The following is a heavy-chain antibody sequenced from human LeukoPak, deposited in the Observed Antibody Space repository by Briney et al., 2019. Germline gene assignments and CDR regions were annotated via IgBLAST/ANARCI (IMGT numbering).Heavy chain of an antibody. CDR2: INVDNGNT. CDR3: ARVICTGYYAHMDV. V-gene: IGHV1-18*04. D-gene: IGHD3/OR15-3a*01. CDR1: DYTFGSYG. Sequence: ASVKVSCKAYDYTFGSYGISWARQAPGQGVEWMGRINVDNGNTNYAQKVQGRVTMTTDTSTNTAYMELRSLTSDDTAVYYCARVICTGYYAHMDVWGNGSTVIVSS. J-gene: IGHJ6*03.